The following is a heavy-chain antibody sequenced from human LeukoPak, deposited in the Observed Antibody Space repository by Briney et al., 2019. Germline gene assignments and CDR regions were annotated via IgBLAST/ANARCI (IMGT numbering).Heavy chain of an antibody. D-gene: IGHD2-8*01. J-gene: IGHJ4*02. V-gene: IGHV3-30*02. CDR1: GFTFSSYG. CDR2: IRYDGSNK. Sequence: GGSLRLSCAASGFTFSSYGMHWVRQAPGKGLEWVAFIRYDGSNKYYADSVKGRFTISRDNSKNTLYLQMNSLRAEDTAVYYCAKEPPSMYAQIDYWAREPWSPSPQ. CDR3: AKEPPSMYAQIDY.